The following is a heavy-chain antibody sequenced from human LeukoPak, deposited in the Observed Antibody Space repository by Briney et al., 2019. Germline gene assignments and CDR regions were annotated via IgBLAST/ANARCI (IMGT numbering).Heavy chain of an antibody. CDR2: MSGSAGDT. J-gene: IGHJ6*03. V-gene: IGHV3-23*01. CDR3: TRPRGWELPDSYYYYYMDV. CDR1: GFTFSSYG. Sequence: GGTLRLSCAASGFTFSSYGMSWVRQAPGKGLEWVSAMSGSAGDTYYADSVKGRFTISRDNSKNTLYLQMNSLRAEDTAVHYCTRPRGWELPDSYYYYYMDVWGKGTTVTVSS. D-gene: IGHD1-26*01.